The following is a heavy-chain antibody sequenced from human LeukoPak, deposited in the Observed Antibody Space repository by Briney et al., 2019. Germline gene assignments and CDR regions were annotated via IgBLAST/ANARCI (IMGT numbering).Heavy chain of an antibody. D-gene: IGHD2-2*01. J-gene: IGHJ4*02. CDR3: AKGSSSRGFDY. CDR1: GFAFSTYA. CDR2: FSGSGGST. Sequence: PGGSLGLSCAASGFAFSTYAMSWLRQAPGKGLEWVSAFSGSGGSTYYADSVKGRFTISRNNSKNTLYLQMNSLRAEDTAIYYCAKGSSSRGFDYWGQGTLVTVSS. V-gene: IGHV3-23*01.